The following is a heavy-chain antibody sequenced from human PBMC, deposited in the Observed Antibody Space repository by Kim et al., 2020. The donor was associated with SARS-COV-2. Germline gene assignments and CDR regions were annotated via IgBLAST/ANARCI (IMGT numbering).Heavy chain of an antibody. Sequence: ASVKVSCKASGYTFTSYGISWVRQAPGQGLEWMGWISAYNGNTNYAQKLQGRVTMTTDTSTSTAYMELRSLRSDDTAVYYCARDPPYGSGSYPIGPDLWGRGTLVTVSS. D-gene: IGHD3-10*01. J-gene: IGHJ2*01. CDR1: GYTFTSYG. CDR2: ISAYNGNT. CDR3: ARDPPYGSGSYPIGPDL. V-gene: IGHV1-18*04.